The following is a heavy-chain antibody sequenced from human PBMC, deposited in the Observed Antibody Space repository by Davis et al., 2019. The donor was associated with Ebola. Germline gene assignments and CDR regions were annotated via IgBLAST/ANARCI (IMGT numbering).Heavy chain of an antibody. Sequence: AASVKVSCKASGYTFTSYGISWVRQAPGQGLEWMGWISGYEDNTNYAPRFQGRITLTKDRAPSTVYMELRSLTSGETAVNYCENSRWGGDLDYWGQGTLVTVSS. J-gene: IGHJ4*02. D-gene: IGHD3-16*01. CDR2: ISGYEDNT. CDR1: GYTFTSYG. CDR3: ENSRWGGDLDY. V-gene: IGHV1-18*01.